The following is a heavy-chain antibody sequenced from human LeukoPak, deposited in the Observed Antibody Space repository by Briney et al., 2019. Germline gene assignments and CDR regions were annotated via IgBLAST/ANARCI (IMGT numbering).Heavy chain of an antibody. CDR2: IHYTGST. D-gene: IGHD3-22*01. Sequence: PSETLSLTCTVSGGAISSYYGSWIRQPPGTGLEWIGYIHYTGSTNYNPSLKSRVTISVDTSKNQFSLKLSSVTAADTAVYYCARVRDRSGYFYDFDYWGQGTLVTVSS. CDR3: ARVRDRSGYFYDFDY. V-gene: IGHV4-59*01. CDR1: GGAISSYY. J-gene: IGHJ4*02.